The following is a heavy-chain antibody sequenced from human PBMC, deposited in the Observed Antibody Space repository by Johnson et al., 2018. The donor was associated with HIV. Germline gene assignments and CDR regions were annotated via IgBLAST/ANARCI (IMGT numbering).Heavy chain of an antibody. CDR2: IYSGGSP. V-gene: IGHV3-66*01. CDR3: ARLGLTDAFDI. Sequence: VQLVESGGGLVKPGGSLRLSCAASGFTFNNAWMSWVRQAPGKGLEWVSVIYSGGSPYYADSVKGRFTISRDNSKNTLYLQMNSLRAEDTAVYYCARLGLTDAFDIWGQGTMVTVSS. CDR1: GFTFNNAW. J-gene: IGHJ3*02. D-gene: IGHD2-8*01.